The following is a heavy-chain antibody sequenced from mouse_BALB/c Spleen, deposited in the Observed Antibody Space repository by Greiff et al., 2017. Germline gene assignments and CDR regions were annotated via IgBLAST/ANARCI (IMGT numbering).Heavy chain of an antibody. CDR1: GFAFSSYD. CDR2: ISSGGGST. J-gene: IGHJ3*01. Sequence: EVQRVESGGGLVKPGGSLKLSCAASGFAFSSYDMSWVRQTPEKRLEWVAYISSGGGSTYYPDTVKGRFTISRDNAKNTLYLQMSSLKSEDTAMYYCARSGYYRYDGPFAYWGQGTLVTVSA. V-gene: IGHV5-12-1*01. D-gene: IGHD2-14*01. CDR3: ARSGYYRYDGPFAY.